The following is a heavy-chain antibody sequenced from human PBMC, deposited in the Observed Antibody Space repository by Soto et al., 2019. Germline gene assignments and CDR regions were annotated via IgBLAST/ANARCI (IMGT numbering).Heavy chain of an antibody. V-gene: IGHV3-23*01. Sequence: GGSLRLSCAASGFTFSSYAMSWVRQAPGKGLEWVSAISGSGGSTYYADSVKGRFTISRDNSKNTLYLQTNSLRAEDTAVYYCAKDDSIVVVLPSDYWGQGTLVTVSS. CDR2: ISGSGGST. D-gene: IGHD3-22*01. CDR3: AKDDSIVVVLPSDY. J-gene: IGHJ4*02. CDR1: GFTFSSYA.